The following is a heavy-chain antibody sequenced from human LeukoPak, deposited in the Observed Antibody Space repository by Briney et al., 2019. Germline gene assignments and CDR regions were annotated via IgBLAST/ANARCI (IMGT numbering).Heavy chain of an antibody. D-gene: IGHD3-10*01. CDR1: GGSISSGFYY. CDR3: ATHPKSCTRGIFITGKACWFDP. V-gene: IGHV4-39*01. J-gene: IGHJ5*02. CDR2: IYYSGTT. Sequence: SETLSLTCTVSGGSISSGFYYWGWIRQPPGKGLEWIGSIYYSGTTYYNPSLKSRVTISVDTSRNQFSLKLSSVTAADTAVYYCATHPKSCTRGIFITGKACWFDPWGQGTLVTVSS.